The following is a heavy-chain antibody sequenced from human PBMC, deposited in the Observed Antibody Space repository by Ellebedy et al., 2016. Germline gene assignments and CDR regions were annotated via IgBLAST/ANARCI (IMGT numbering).Heavy chain of an antibody. D-gene: IGHD3-10*01. J-gene: IGHJ4*02. CDR2: IKSKTAGGTT. Sequence: GGSLRLSXAASGFTFSNAWMSWVRQAPGMGLEWVGRIKSKTAGGTTDYAAPVKGRVTISRDDSKNILYLQMTSLNTEDTAVYYCTTNYNASGGCWGQGTLVTVSS. V-gene: IGHV3-15*01. CDR1: GFTFSNAW. CDR3: TTNYNASGGC.